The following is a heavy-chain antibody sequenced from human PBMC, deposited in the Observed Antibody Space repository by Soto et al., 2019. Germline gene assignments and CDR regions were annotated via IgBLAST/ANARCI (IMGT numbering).Heavy chain of an antibody. CDR2: IYNEFT. CDR3: VREPRDCSGGSCSIMGDAFDI. CDR1: GFTVTGIY. V-gene: IGHV3-66*01. D-gene: IGHD2-15*01. Sequence: EVQLVESGGGLVQPGGSLRLSCVASGFTVTGIYMNWVRQAPGKGLEWVSVIYNEFTDYADSVRGRFSISTDSSKNALYLQMNSLRAEDSAVYYCVREPRDCSGGSCSIMGDAFDIWGQGTMVTVSS. J-gene: IGHJ3*02.